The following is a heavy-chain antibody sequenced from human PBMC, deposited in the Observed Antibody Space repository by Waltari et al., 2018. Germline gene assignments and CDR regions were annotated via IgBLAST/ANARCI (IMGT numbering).Heavy chain of an antibody. D-gene: IGHD3-10*01. CDR1: GGSLSSGGYY. J-gene: IGHJ6*03. Sequence: QVQLQESGPGLVKPSQTLSLTCTVSGGSLSSGGYYWSWIRQHPGKGLEWIGYIYYSGSTYYNPSLKSRVTISVDTSKNQFSLKLSSVTAADTAVYYCARVRFGDSNYYYYYMDVWGKGTTVTVSS. CDR2: IYYSGST. V-gene: IGHV4-31*03. CDR3: ARVRFGDSNYYYYYMDV.